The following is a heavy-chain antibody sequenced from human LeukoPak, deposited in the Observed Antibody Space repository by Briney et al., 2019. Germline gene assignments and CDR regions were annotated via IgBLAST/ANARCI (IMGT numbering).Heavy chain of an antibody. CDR3: ARIYSSSWYPLGY. J-gene: IGHJ4*02. CDR1: GYTFTGYY. CDR2: INPNSGGT. V-gene: IGHV1-2*02. Sequence: RRASVKVSCKASGYTFTGYYMHWVRQAPGQGLEWMGWINPNSGGTNYAQKFQGRVTMTRDTSISTAYMELSRLRSDDTAMYYCARIYSSSWYPLGYWGQGTLVTVSS. D-gene: IGHD6-13*01.